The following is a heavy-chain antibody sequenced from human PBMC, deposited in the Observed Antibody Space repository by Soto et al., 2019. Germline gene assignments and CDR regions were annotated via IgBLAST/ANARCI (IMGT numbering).Heavy chain of an antibody. CDR1: GGSISSSSYY. J-gene: IGHJ6*02. CDR2: IYYSGST. CDR3: ARRIPGITGTTGDIWTYYYYYGMDV. V-gene: IGHV4-39*01. D-gene: IGHD1-20*01. Sequence: QLQLQESGPGLVKPSETLSLTCTVSGGSISSSSYYWGWIRQPPGKGLEWIGSIYYSGSTYYNPSLKSRVTISVDTSKNQFSLKLSSVTAADTAVYYCARRIPGITGTTGDIWTYYYYYGMDVWGQGTTVTVSS.